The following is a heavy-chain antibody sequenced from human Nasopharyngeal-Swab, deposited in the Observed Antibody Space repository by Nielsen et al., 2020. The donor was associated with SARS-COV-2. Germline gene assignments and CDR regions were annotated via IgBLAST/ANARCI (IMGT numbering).Heavy chain of an antibody. CDR3: ARSHSSSWDY. Sequence: GESLKISYAASGFTFSRYAMNWVRQAPGKGPEWVSSISSSSSYIYYADSVKGRFTISRDNAKNSLYLQMNSLRAEDTAVYYCARSHSSSWDYWGQGTLVTVSS. J-gene: IGHJ4*02. D-gene: IGHD6-13*01. V-gene: IGHV3-21*01. CDR2: ISSSSSYI. CDR1: GFTFSRYA.